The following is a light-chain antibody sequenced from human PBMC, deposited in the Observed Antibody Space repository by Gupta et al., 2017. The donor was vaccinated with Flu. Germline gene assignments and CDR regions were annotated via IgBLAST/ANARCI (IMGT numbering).Light chain of an antibody. V-gene: IGLV3-25*02. CDR2: RDS. CDR3: QSADSTGSYVV. CDR1: TLPDQY. Sequence: SYELTQPPSVSVSPGQTARITCSGDTLPDQYAYWYQQKPGQAPVLIIYRDSERPSGIPERFSGSSSGTTVTLTISGVQAEDEAEYYCQSADSTGSYVVFGGGTKLTVL. J-gene: IGLJ2*01.